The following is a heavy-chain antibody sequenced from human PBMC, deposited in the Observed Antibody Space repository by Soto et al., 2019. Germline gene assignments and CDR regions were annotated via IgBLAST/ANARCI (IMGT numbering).Heavy chain of an antibody. CDR2: ISWNSGSI. J-gene: IGHJ4*02. V-gene: IGHV3-9*01. CDR1: GFTFDDYA. Sequence: EVQLVESGGGLVQPGRSLRLSCAASGFTFDDYAMHWVRQAPGKGLEWVSGISWNSGSIGYADSVKGRFTISRDNAKNSLYLQMNNLRAEDTALYYCTKDIRSAPHGLPGDHWGQGILVTVSS. CDR3: TKDIRSAPHGLPGDH.